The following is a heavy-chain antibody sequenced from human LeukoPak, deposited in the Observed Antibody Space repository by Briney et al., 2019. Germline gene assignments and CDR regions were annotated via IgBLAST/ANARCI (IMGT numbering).Heavy chain of an antibody. Sequence: PGGSLRLSCAASGFTFSTYSMNWVRQAPGKGLEWVSYISSSTTYIYYADSVKGRFTISRDNAKNSLYLQMNSLRAENTWVYYCARDRGYCSGGSCYSNAFDIWGQGTMVTVSS. J-gene: IGHJ3*02. D-gene: IGHD2-15*01. CDR1: GFTFSTYS. V-gene: IGHV3-21*01. CDR2: ISSSTTYI. CDR3: ARDRGYCSGGSCYSNAFDI.